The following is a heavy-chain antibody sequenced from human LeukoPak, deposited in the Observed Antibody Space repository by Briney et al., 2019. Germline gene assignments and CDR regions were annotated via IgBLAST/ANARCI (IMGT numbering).Heavy chain of an antibody. CDR3: AKSDWFDP. CDR1: GFTFSNYW. CDR2: LKSDGSSA. J-gene: IGHJ5*01. V-gene: IGHV3-74*01. Sequence: GGSLRLSCATSGFTFSNYWMSWLRQAPGKGLVWVARLKSDGSSASYAESVKGRFAISRDNARSTLYLQMNSLRVDDTAVYYCAKSDWFDPWGRGILVTVSS.